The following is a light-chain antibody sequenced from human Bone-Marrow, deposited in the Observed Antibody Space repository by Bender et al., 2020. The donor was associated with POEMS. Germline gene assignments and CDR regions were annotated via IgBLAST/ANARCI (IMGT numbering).Light chain of an antibody. J-gene: IGLJ2*01. Sequence: QSALTQPASVSGSPGQSVTISCTGSSSDVGGYNYVSWYQHHPGKAPKLVIYDVFDRPSGVSNRFSGSKSGNTASLTISGLQAEDEADYYCSSYAGINNLPFGGGTKLTVL. CDR2: DVF. CDR3: SSYAGINNLP. CDR1: SSDVGGYNY. V-gene: IGLV2-14*03.